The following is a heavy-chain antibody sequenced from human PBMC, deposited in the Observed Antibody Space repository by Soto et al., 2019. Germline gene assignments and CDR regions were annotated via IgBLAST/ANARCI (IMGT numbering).Heavy chain of an antibody. CDR2: IYWHDDK. CDR1: GFSLGPTRMG. CDR3: AHRGGATVGLYYFDY. D-gene: IGHD3-16*01. Sequence: GPTLVNPPQTLTLTCTFSGFSLGPTRMGVSWIRQPPGKALEWLALIYWHDDKRYSPSLKSRLTITKDTSKNQVVLTMTNMDPADTATYYCAHRGGATVGLYYFDYWGQGALVTVSS. V-gene: IGHV2-5*01. J-gene: IGHJ4*02.